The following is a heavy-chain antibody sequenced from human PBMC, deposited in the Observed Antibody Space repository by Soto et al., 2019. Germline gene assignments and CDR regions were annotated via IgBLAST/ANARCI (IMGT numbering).Heavy chain of an antibody. J-gene: IGHJ6*03. CDR3: AREAYDFWIGYKEYYYSYIDV. CDR2: INPSGGST. V-gene: IGHV1-46*03. CDR1: GYTFTRYY. Sequence: ASVKVSCKASGYTFTRYYMHWVRQAPGQGLEWMGIINPSGGSTSYAQKFQGRVTMTRDTSTSTVYMELSSLRSEDTAVYYCAREAYDFWIGYKEYYYSYIDVWGKGATVTIS. D-gene: IGHD3-3*01.